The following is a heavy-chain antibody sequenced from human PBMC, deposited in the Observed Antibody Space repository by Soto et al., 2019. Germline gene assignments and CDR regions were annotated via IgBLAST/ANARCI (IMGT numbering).Heavy chain of an antibody. CDR1: RYTFTSYD. Sequence: GASVQVSCKTSRYTFTSYDINWVRQAPGQGREWVGWMNTNSDDTRSAQKFRGRLTLTRDKSMRAVYMKLSNLRPDDTAVYYCAREWSAAGHFYGMDVWGQGTTVTVSS. CDR3: AREWSAAGHFYGMDV. CDR2: MNTNSDDT. D-gene: IGHD6-13*01. V-gene: IGHV1-8*01. J-gene: IGHJ6*02.